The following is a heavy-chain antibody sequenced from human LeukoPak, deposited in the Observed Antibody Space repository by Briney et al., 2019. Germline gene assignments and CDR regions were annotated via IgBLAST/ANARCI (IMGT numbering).Heavy chain of an antibody. J-gene: IGHJ6*02. Sequence: GASVKVSCKASGYTFTGYYMHWVRQAPGQGLEWMGWINPNSGGTNYAQKFQGRVTMTRDTSISTAYMELSRLRSDDTAVYYCAREDRGGSATSSRYYYYGMDVWGQGTTVTVSS. D-gene: IGHD3-10*01. V-gene: IGHV1-2*02. CDR3: AREDRGGSATSSRYYYYGMDV. CDR2: INPNSGGT. CDR1: GYTFTGYY.